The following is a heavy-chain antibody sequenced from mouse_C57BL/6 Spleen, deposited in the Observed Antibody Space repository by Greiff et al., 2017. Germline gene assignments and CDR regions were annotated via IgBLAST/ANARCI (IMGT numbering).Heavy chain of an antibody. CDR2: IYPGGGDT. J-gene: IGHJ3*01. Sequence: VQLQQSGAELVKPGASVKISCKASGYAFSSSWMTWVKQRPGQGLEWIGQIYPGGGDTNYNGKFKGKATLTADKSSSTAYMQLSSLTSEDSAVYFCARGGAGTWFAYWGQGTLVTVSA. CDR3: ARGGAGTWFAY. V-gene: IGHV1-82*01. CDR1: GYAFSSSW. D-gene: IGHD3-3*01.